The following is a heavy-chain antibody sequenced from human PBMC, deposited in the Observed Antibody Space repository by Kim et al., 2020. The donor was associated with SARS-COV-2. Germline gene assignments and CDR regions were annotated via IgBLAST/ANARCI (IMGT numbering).Heavy chain of an antibody. D-gene: IGHD3-10*01. J-gene: IGHJ4*02. CDR1: GLTFSSYA. CDR2: ISGSGGST. Sequence: GGSLRLSCAASGLTFSSYAMSWVRQAPGKGLEWVSAISGSGGSTYYADSGKGRFTISRDNSKNTLYLQMNSLRAEDTAVYYCAKDPLWFGELLSYYFDYWGQGTLVTVSS. CDR3: AKDPLWFGELLSYYFDY. V-gene: IGHV3-23*01.